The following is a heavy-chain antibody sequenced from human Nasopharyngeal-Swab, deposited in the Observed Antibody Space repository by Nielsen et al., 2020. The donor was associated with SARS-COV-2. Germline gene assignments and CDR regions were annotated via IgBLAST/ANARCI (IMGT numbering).Heavy chain of an antibody. J-gene: IGHJ4*02. V-gene: IGHV3-21*06. CDR3: ASDSGY. D-gene: IGHD1-26*01. CDR1: GFTFSSYT. CDR2: ISPTSDYI. Sequence: GGSLRLSCAASGFTFSSYTMNWVRQAPGKGLEWVSSISPTSDYIYYAESVKGRFTISRDNAKNSLFLQMNSLRAEDTAVYYCASDSGYWGQGTLVTVSS.